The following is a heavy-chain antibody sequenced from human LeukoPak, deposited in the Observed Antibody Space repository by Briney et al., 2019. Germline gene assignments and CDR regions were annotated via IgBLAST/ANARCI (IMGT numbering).Heavy chain of an antibody. J-gene: IGHJ4*02. CDR3: ARVRIFRVAPD. CDR2: TYNRSKWYN. D-gene: IGHD3-3*01. CDR1: GYSVSISSAS. V-gene: IGHV6-1*01. Sequence: SQTLSLTFAISGYSVSISSASWNWIRQSPSRGLEWLGRTYNRSKWYNDYSVPVKIRITINPDTSKNQLTLQLNSVTPADTTAYSCARVRIFRVAPDWGQGTLVPVYS.